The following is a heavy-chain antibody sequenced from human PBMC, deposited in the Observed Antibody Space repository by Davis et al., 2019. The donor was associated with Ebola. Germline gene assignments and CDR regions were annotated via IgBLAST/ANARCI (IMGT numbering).Heavy chain of an antibody. J-gene: IGHJ4*02. D-gene: IGHD6-19*01. Sequence: GGSLRLSCAASGFTFSGSAMHWVRQASGKGLEWVGRIRSKANSYATAYAASVKGRFTISRDDSKNTAYLHMNSLRAEDTAVYYCARIRQWLAQSRYFDYWGQGTLVTVSS. CDR2: IRSKANSYAT. CDR3: ARIRQWLAQSRYFDY. V-gene: IGHV3-73*01. CDR1: GFTFSGSA.